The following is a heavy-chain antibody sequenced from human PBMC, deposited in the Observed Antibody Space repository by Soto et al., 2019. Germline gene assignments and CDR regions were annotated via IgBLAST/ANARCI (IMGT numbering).Heavy chain of an antibody. V-gene: IGHV3-74*01. J-gene: IGHJ4*02. Sequence: GVSLRLSCAGSGFTFSTYWMHWVRQAPGKGLVWVSRINYDGSSTDYADSVKGRFTISRDNAKNTLYLQMNTLTAEDTAVYYCTRGPRPTSVGTGAYWGKGPLVTVSS. CDR1: GFTFSTYW. D-gene: IGHD3-10*01. CDR2: INYDGSST. CDR3: TRGPRPTSVGTGAY.